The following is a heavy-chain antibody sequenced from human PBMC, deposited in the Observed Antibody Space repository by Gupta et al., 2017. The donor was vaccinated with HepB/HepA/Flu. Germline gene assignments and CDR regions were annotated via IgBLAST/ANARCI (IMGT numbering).Heavy chain of an antibody. CDR1: GGSFSGYY. D-gene: IGHD3-10*01. CDR3: ARGRTYYYGSGSYSAYYGRGNFDY. V-gene: IGHV4-34*01. CDR2: INHSGST. J-gene: IGHJ4*02. Sequence: QVQLQQWGAGLLKPSETLSLTCAVYGGSFSGYYWSWIRQPPGKALEWIGEINHSGSTNYNPSLKSRVTISVDTSKNQFSLKLSSVTAADTAVYYCARGRTYYYGSGSYSAYYGRGNFDYWGQGTLVTVSS.